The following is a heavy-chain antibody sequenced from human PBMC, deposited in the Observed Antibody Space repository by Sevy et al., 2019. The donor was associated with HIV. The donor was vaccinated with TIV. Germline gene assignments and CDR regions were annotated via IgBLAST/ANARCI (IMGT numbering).Heavy chain of an antibody. V-gene: IGHV4-4*02. Sequence: SETLSLTCAVSGDSISSSNWWSWVRQPPGKGLEWIGEIYHSGSTNYNPSLKSRVTISVDKSKNQFSLKLSSVTAADTAVYYCASYGSGSYYNSNWFDPWGQGTLVTVSS. CDR3: ASYGSGSYYNSNWFDP. J-gene: IGHJ5*02. CDR2: IYHSGST. CDR1: GDSISSSNW. D-gene: IGHD3-10*01.